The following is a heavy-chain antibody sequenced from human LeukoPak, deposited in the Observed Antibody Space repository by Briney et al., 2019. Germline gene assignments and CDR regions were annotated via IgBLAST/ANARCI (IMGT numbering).Heavy chain of an antibody. V-gene: IGHV4-34*01. Sequence: PSETLSLTCAVYGGSFSGYYWSWIRQPPGKGLEWIGEINHSGSTNYNPSLKSRVTISVDTSKNQFSLKLSSVTAADTAVYYCARVGRIAAHLDYWGQGTLVTVSS. CDR2: INHSGST. CDR3: ARVGRIAAHLDY. D-gene: IGHD6-6*01. J-gene: IGHJ4*02. CDR1: GGSFSGYY.